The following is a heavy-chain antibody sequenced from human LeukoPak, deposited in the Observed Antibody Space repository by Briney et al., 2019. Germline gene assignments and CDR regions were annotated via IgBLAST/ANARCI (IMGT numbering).Heavy chain of an antibody. CDR2: IYTSGSN. Sequence: PSETLSLTCTVSGGSISSYYRSWIRQPAGKGLEWIGRIYTSGSNNYNPSLKSRVSMSVDTSKNQFSLKLSSVTAADTAVYYCARGSERWGYYYGMDVWGQGTTVTVSS. D-gene: IGHD1-26*01. CDR3: ARGSERWGYYYGMDV. CDR1: GGSISSYY. V-gene: IGHV4-4*07. J-gene: IGHJ6*02.